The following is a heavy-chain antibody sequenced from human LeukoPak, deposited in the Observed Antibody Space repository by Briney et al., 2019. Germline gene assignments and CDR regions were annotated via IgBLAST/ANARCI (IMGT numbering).Heavy chain of an antibody. V-gene: IGHV3-30*03. CDR3: ATDQYSSGWSFDY. Sequence: GGSLRLSCAASGFTFSSYGMHWVRQAPGKGLEWVAVISYHGSNRYYADSVKGRFTISRDNSKNTLYLQMNSLSAEDTAVYYCATDQYSSGWSFDYWGQGTLVTVSS. CDR2: ISYHGSNR. CDR1: GFTFSSYG. J-gene: IGHJ4*02. D-gene: IGHD6-19*01.